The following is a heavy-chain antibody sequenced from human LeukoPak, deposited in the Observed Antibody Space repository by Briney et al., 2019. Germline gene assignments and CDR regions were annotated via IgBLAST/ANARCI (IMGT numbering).Heavy chain of an antibody. J-gene: IGHJ2*01. CDR1: GFTSSTYW. CDR3: ARIDNILSGYTWYFDL. Sequence: GGSLRLSCVASGFTSSTYWMSWVRRAPGGGRGGGPKKKQDGSEKYYVDSVKGRFTISRDNAKKSLYLQMNSLRAEDTAVYYCARIDNILSGYTWYFDLWGRGTLVTVSS. CDR2: KKQDGSEK. V-gene: IGHV3-7*01. D-gene: IGHD3-9*01.